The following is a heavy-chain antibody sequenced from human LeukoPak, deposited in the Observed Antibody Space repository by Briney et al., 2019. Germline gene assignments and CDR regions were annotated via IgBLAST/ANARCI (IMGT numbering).Heavy chain of an antibody. D-gene: IGHD3-16*02. CDR3: AKERAGYTNPYYFDY. CDR1: GFTFSTYA. Sequence: PGGSPRLSCAASGFTFSTYAMSWVRQAPGKGLEWVSTISGSGANTYYADSVRGRFTISRDNSKNTLYLHMNSLRAEDTALYYCAKERAGYTNPYYFDYWGQGTLVTVSS. CDR2: ISGSGANT. J-gene: IGHJ4*02. V-gene: IGHV3-23*01.